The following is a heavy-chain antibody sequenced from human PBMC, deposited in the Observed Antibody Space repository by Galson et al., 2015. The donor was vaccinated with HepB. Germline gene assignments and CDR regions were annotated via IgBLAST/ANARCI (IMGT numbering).Heavy chain of an antibody. J-gene: IGHJ3*02. V-gene: IGHV3-30*18. Sequence: SLRLSCAASGFTFSSYGMHWVRQAPGKGLEWVAVISYDGSNKYYADSVKGRFTISRDNSKNTLYLQMNSLRAEDTAVYYCAKDYSLFTYYYDSSGLWDIWGQGTMVTVSS. CDR3: AKDYSLFTYYYDSSGLWDI. CDR1: GFTFSSYG. D-gene: IGHD3-22*01. CDR2: ISYDGSNK.